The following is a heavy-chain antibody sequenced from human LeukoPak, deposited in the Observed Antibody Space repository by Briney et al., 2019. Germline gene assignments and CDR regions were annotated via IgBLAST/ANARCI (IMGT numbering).Heavy chain of an antibody. V-gene: IGHV1-69*13. Sequence: SSVTVSCKASGGTFISYAISWVGQAPGQGLEWMGGIIPIFGTANYAQKFQGRVTITADESTSTAYIELSSLSSEATAVCYCASPQFPYYDFWSGYSPGDYYGMDVWGQGNTVPVSS. J-gene: IGHJ6*02. CDR1: GGTFISYA. D-gene: IGHD3-3*01. CDR2: IIPIFGTA. CDR3: ASPQFPYYDFWSGYSPGDYYGMDV.